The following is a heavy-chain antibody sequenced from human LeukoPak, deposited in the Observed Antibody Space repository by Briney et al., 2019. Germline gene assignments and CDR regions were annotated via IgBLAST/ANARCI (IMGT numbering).Heavy chain of an antibody. V-gene: IGHV1-18*01. CDR2: ISAYNGNT. J-gene: IGHJ4*02. CDR1: GYTFTSYG. D-gene: IGHD3-10*01. CDR3: ARDLLWFGELPRTLRY. Sequence: ASVKVSCKASGYTFTSYGISWVRRAPGQGLEWMGWISAYNGNTNYAQKLQGRVTMTTDTSTSTAYMELRSLRSDDTAVYYCARDLLWFGELPRTLRYWGQGTLVTVSS.